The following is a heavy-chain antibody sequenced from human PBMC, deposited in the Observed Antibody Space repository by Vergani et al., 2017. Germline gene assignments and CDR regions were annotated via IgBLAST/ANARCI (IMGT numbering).Heavy chain of an antibody. J-gene: IGHJ4*02. V-gene: IGHV3-74*02. CDR2: VNSDVSWT. D-gene: IGHD3/OR15-3a*01. CDR1: GFTFSSYW. Sequence: EVQLVESGGGLVKPGGSLRLSCAASGFTFSSYWMHWVRQAPGKGLVWVSRVNSDVSWTTYADSVKGRFTISRDNAKNTLYLQMNSLRADDTAVYYCARGRTGADFDYWGQGTLVTVSS. CDR3: ARGRTGADFDY.